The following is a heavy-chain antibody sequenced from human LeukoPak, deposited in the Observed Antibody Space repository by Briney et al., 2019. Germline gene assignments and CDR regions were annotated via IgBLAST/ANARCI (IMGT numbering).Heavy chain of an antibody. J-gene: IGHJ4*02. Sequence: GGSLRLSCAASGFTFSRYEMNWVRQAPGKGLEWVAFITGDGHTIYYADSVKGRFSISRDNAKSSLFLQMSGLRAEDTALYYCAREPGSYEGFWGQGTLVTVSS. CDR1: GFTFSRYE. V-gene: IGHV3-48*03. CDR2: ITGDGHTI. CDR3: AREPGSYEGF. D-gene: IGHD3-10*01.